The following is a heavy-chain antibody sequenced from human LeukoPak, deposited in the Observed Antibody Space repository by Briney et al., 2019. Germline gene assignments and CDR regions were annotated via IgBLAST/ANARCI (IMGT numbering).Heavy chain of an antibody. CDR1: GYTLTELS. D-gene: IGHD3-10*01. CDR3: ARDYYGSGSYAFDY. J-gene: IGHJ4*02. Sequence: ASVKVSCKVSGYTLTELSMHWVRQAPGQGLEWMGRIIPILGIANYAQKFQGRVTITADKSTSTAYMELSSLRSEDTAVYYCARDYYGSGSYAFDYWGQGTLVTVSS. CDR2: IIPILGIA. V-gene: IGHV1-69*04.